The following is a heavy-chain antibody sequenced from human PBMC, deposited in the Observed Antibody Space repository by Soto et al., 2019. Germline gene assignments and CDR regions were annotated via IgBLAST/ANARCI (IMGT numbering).Heavy chain of an antibody. CDR2: ISGSGGST. J-gene: IGHJ4*02. CDR1: GFTFSSYA. D-gene: IGHD3-16*02. CDR3: AKTGGDCDYIWGRYRN. Sequence: EVQLLESGGGLVQPGGSLRLSCAASGFTFSSYAMSWVRQAPGKGLEWVSAISGSGGSTYYADSVKGRFTISRDNSKNTLYMQMNSLRAEDTALYYCAKTGGDCDYIWGRYRNWGQGTLVTVSS. V-gene: IGHV3-23*01.